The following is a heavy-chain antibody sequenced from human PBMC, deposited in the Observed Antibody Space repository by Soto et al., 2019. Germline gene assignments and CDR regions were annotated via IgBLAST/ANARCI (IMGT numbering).Heavy chain of an antibody. Sequence: SETLSLTCTVSGGSISSGGYYWSWIRQHPGKGLEWIGYIYYSGSTYYNPSLKSRVTISVDTSKNQFSLKLSSVTAADTAVYYCASGSPSVSAYYYDSSGYYYVFDYWGQGTLVTVSS. D-gene: IGHD3-22*01. CDR2: IYYSGST. CDR3: ASGSPSVSAYYYDSSGYYYVFDY. V-gene: IGHV4-31*03. CDR1: GGSISSGGYY. J-gene: IGHJ4*02.